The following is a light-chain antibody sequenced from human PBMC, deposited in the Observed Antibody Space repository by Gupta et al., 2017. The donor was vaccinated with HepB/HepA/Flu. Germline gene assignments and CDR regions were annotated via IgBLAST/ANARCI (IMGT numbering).Light chain of an antibody. V-gene: IGKV2-24*01. Sequence: DIVMTQTPLSSPVTLGQPASITCRSSQSLVQSNGNTFLSWLQQRPSQPPRLLIYRIFNRVSGGPDRFSGSWTGTDFPHESSRVEGEDVGVYYCMQTTQFPWTFGQGTKVEIK. CDR2: RIF. CDR3: MQTTQFPWT. J-gene: IGKJ1*01. CDR1: QSLVQSNGNTF.